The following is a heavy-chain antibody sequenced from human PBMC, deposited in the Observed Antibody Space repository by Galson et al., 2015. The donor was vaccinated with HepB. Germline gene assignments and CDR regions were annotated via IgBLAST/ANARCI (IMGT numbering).Heavy chain of an antibody. J-gene: IGHJ4*02. D-gene: IGHD5-12*01. V-gene: IGHV3-30*04. Sequence: SLRLSCAASGFTFSSYAMHWVRQAPGKGLEWVAVISYDGSNKYYADSVKGRFTISRDNSKNTLYLQMNSLRAEDTAVYYCARDPGYSGYDFSLGADYWGQGTLVTVSS. CDR2: ISYDGSNK. CDR1: GFTFSSYA. CDR3: ARDPGYSGYDFSLGADY.